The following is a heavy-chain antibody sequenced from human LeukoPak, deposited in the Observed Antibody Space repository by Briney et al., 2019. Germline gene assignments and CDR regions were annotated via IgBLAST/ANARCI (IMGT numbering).Heavy chain of an antibody. V-gene: IGHV4-39*01. CDR2: IYYSGST. CDR3: ARQRLAAAGTEAYYYYGMDV. CDR1: GGSISSSSYY. Sequence: SETLSLTCTVYGGSISSSSYYWGWIRQPPGKGLEWIGSIYYSGSTYYNPSLKSRVTISVDTSKNQFSLKLSSVTAADTAVYYCARQRLAAAGTEAYYYYGMDVWGQGTTVTVSS. D-gene: IGHD6-13*01. J-gene: IGHJ6*02.